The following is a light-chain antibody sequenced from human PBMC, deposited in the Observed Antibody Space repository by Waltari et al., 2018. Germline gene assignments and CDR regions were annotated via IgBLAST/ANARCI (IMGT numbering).Light chain of an antibody. V-gene: IGKV3-11*01. CDR2: DAS. Sequence: EIVLTQSPATLSLSPGERATLSCRASQSVSSYLAWYQQKPGQAPRLLIYDASNRATGIPARFSGSGSGTDFTLTISSLEPEDFAVYYCQQRSNWPRAGTFGGGTKVEIK. CDR3: QQRSNWPRAGT. CDR1: QSVSSY. J-gene: IGKJ4*01.